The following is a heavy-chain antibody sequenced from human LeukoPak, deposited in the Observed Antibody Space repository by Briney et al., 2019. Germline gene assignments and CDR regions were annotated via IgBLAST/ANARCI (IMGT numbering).Heavy chain of an antibody. J-gene: IGHJ4*02. CDR1: GGTFSSYA. CDR2: IIPILGIA. D-gene: IGHD2-2*01. Sequence: GASVKVSCKASGGTFSSYAISWVRQAPGQGLEWKGRIIPILGIANYAQKFQGRVTITADKSTSTAYMELSSLRSEDTAVYDCASGTMGYFDYWGQGTLVTVSS. CDR3: ASGTMGYFDY. V-gene: IGHV1-69*04.